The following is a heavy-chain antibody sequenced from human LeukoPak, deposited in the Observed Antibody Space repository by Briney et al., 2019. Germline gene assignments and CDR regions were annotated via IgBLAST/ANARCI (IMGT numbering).Heavy chain of an antibody. CDR1: GGSFSGYY. D-gene: IGHD3-10*01. V-gene: IGHV4-34*01. CDR3: ARHLNYYGSGRGIDY. CDR2: INHSGST. Sequence: PSETLSLTCAVYGGSFSGYYWSWIRQPPGKGLEWIGEINHSGSTNYNPSLKSRVTISVDTSKNQFSLKLSSVTAADTAVYYCARHLNYYGSGRGIDYWGQGTLVTVSS. J-gene: IGHJ4*02.